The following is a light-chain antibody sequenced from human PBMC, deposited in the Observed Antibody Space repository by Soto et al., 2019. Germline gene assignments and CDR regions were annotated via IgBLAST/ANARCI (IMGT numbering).Light chain of an antibody. Sequence: QSALIQPASVSGSPGQSITISCTGTSSDVGGYNYVSWYQQHPGKAPKLLIYEVINRPSGVSYRFSGSKSGNTASLTISGLQAEDEADYYCSSYAGTNVAVFGGGTKVTVL. J-gene: IGLJ3*02. V-gene: IGLV2-14*01. CDR1: SSDVGGYNY. CDR3: SSYAGTNVAV. CDR2: EVI.